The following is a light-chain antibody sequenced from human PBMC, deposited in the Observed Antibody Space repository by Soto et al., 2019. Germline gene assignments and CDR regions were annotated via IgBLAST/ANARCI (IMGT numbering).Light chain of an antibody. CDR1: QSISSY. CDR3: QQSYSTPST. J-gene: IGKJ1*01. CDR2: AAS. Sequence: IKMNQSPSSLSASVGDRVTITCRASQSISSYLNWYQQKPGKAPKLLIYAASSLQSGVPSRFSGSGSGTDFTLTISSLQPEDFATYYCQQSYSTPSTFGQGTKVDI. V-gene: IGKV1-39*01.